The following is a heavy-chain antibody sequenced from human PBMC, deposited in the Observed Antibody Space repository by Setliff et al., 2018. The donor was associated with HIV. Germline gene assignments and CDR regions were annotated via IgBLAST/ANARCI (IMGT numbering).Heavy chain of an antibody. D-gene: IGHD3-10*01. V-gene: IGHV1-18*04. J-gene: IGHJ5*02. CDR3: ARDVTXXSGWFDP. CDR1: EYMILAYK. Sequence: ASVKVSCKATEYMILAYKMNWVRQAPGQGLEWMGWISAYNGNTNYAQKLQGRVTMTTDTSTSTAYMELRSLRSDDTAVYYCARDVTXXSGWFDPWGQGTLVTVSS. CDR2: ISAYNGNT.